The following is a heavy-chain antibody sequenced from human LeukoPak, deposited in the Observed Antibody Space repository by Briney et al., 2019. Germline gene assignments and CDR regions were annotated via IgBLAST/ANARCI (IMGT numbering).Heavy chain of an antibody. CDR3: ARMGYSSSWYLYYYYYMDV. V-gene: IGHV3-7*01. D-gene: IGHD6-13*01. CDR1: GFTFSNYW. CDR2: IKEDGSEK. J-gene: IGHJ6*03. Sequence: GGSLRLSCAASGFTFSNYWMSWVRQAPGKGLEWVANIKEDGSEKFHVGSVKGRFTISRDNAKNSLYLQMNSLRAEDTAVYYCARMGYSSSWYLYYYYYMDVWGKGTTVTVSS.